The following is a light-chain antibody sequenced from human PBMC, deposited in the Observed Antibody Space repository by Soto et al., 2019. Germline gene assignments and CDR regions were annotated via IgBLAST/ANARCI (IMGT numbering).Light chain of an antibody. V-gene: IGKV3-15*01. CDR3: QNYNGAPWT. Sequence: DIALTQPQCTPSLSPGERATLSCRASQSVSGSNLAWYQQKTGQAPRLLIYGASTRATGIPARFSGSGSGTEFTLTISSLQTEDVATYYCQNYNGAPWTFGQGTKVDIK. CDR2: GAS. CDR1: QSVSGSN. J-gene: IGKJ1*01.